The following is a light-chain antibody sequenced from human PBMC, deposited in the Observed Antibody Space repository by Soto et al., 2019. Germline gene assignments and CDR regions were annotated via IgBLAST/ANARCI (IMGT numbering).Light chain of an antibody. CDR2: LAS. J-gene: IGKJ5*01. CDR3: MQALQTPLT. Sequence: DTVITHSPLSLHVTPXEPASISCRSSQSLLHSNLSNYFDWYVQKPGLSPXXPXYLASNRAYGGPDRFSGSGSVTDFTRKISRVEAEDVGVYYGMQALQTPLTFGQGTRLEIK. CDR1: QSLLHSNLSNY. V-gene: IGKV2-28*01.